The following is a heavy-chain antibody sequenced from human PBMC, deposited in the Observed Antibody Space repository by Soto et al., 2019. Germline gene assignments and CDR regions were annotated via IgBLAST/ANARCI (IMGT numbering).Heavy chain of an antibody. CDR3: PRINLHYYYYGMNV. Sequence: SETLSLTCTVSGGSISSGDYYWSWIRQPPGKGLEWIGYIYYSGSTYYNPSLKSRVTISVDTSKNQFSLKLSSVTAAETAEYCCPRINLHYYYYGMNVWGQGTRVTFP. CDR1: GGSISSGDYY. V-gene: IGHV4-30-4*01. CDR2: IYYSGST. J-gene: IGHJ6*02.